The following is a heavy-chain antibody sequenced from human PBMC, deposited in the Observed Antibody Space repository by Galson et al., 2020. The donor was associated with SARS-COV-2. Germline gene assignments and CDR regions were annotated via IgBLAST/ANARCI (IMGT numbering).Heavy chain of an antibody. CDR2: IYHSGTT. CDR1: DYSISRDYY. V-gene: IGHV4-38-2*01. J-gene: IGHJ2*01. Sequence: SQTLSLTCAVSDYSISRDYYWGWNRQHPGKGLEWIGNIYHSGTTYYNPSLKSRVTISIDKSKNQFSLQLSSVTAADTAVYYCARPSSSGYYSVWYFDLWGRGTLVTVSS. CDR3: ARPSSSGYYSVWYFDL. D-gene: IGHD3-22*01.